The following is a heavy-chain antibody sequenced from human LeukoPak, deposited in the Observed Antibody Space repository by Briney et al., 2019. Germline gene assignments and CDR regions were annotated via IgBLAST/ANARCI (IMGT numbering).Heavy chain of an antibody. CDR2: ISPNRNGT. CDR3: ARVAIAVAGNYMDV. V-gene: IGHV1-2*02. J-gene: IGHJ6*03. Sequence: GASVKVSCKASGYNLTDYYLHWVRQAPGQGLGWMGWISPNRNGTNYAQKFQGRVTMTRDTSISTAYMELSRLRSDDTAVYYCARVAIAVAGNYMDVWGKGTTVTVSS. CDR1: GYNLTDYY. D-gene: IGHD6-19*01.